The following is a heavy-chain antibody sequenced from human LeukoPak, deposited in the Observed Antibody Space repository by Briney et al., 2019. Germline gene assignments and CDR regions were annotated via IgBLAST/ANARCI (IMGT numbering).Heavy chain of an antibody. D-gene: IGHD3-10*01. Sequence: SGRSLRLSCAASGFTFSSYGMHWVRQAPGKGLEWVAVIWYDGSNKYYADSVKGRFTISRDNSKNTLYLQMNSLRAEDTAVYYCAREITLLACFDYWGQGTLVTVSS. V-gene: IGHV3-33*01. J-gene: IGHJ4*02. CDR3: AREITLLACFDY. CDR2: IWYDGSNK. CDR1: GFTFSSYG.